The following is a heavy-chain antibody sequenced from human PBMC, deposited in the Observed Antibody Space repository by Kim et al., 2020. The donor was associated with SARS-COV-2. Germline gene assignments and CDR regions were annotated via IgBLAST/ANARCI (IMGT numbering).Heavy chain of an antibody. Sequence: GGSLRLSCAASGFTFSSYAMSWVRQAPGKGLEWVSAISGSGGSTYYADSVKGRFTISRDNSKNTLYLQMNSLRAEDTAVYYCAKDLLRNYCSGGSCYTGYFQHWGQGTLVTVSS. J-gene: IGHJ1*01. CDR2: ISGSGGST. V-gene: IGHV3-23*01. CDR3: AKDLLRNYCSGGSCYTGYFQH. CDR1: GFTFSSYA. D-gene: IGHD2-15*01.